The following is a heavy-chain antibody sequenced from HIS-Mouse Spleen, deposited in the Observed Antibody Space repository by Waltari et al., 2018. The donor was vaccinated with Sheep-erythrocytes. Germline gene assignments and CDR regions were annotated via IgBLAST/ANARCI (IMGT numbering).Heavy chain of an antibody. D-gene: IGHD6-13*01. V-gene: IGHV1-2*02. Sequence: QVQLVQSGAEVKKPGASVKVSCKASGYTFTGYYMHWVRQAPGQGLEWMGWINPNSGGTNYAQKFQGRVTMTRDTSISTAYMELSRLRSDDTAVYYCARVGRGIAAAGTVNFQHWGQGTLGTVSS. CDR2: INPNSGGT. J-gene: IGHJ1*01. CDR3: ARVGRGIAAAGTVNFQH. CDR1: GYTFTGYY.